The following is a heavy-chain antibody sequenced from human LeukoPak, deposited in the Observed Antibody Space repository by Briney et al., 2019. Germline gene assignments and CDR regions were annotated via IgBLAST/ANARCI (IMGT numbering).Heavy chain of an antibody. D-gene: IGHD6-19*01. CDR3: AIGRASGWYEFDY. CDR2: INASGGST. V-gene: IGHV3-23*01. CDR1: GFTFSSYA. J-gene: IGHJ4*02. Sequence: GGSLRLSCAASGFTFSSYAMHWVRQAPGKGLEWVSDINASGGSTTYADSGKGRFTISRDNAKNTLYLQMNSLRAEDTAVYYCAIGRASGWYEFDYWGQGTLVTVSS.